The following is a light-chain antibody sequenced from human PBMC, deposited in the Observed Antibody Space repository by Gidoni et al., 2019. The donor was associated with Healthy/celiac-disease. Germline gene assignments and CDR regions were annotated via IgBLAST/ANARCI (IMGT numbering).Light chain of an antibody. V-gene: IGKV3-15*01. Sequence: EIVMTQSPATLSESPGERATLSCRASQRVSSILAWSQRKPGQPPRPLIYGASTRATGIPARFSGSGSGTEFTLTISSLQSEDFAVYYCQQYNNWPPWTFGQGTKVEIK. CDR1: QRVSSI. CDR2: GAS. J-gene: IGKJ1*01. CDR3: QQYNNWPPWT.